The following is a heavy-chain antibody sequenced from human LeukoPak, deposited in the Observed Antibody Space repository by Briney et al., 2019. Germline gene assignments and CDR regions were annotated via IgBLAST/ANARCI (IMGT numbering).Heavy chain of an antibody. J-gene: IGHJ6*03. V-gene: IGHV4-34*01. Sequence: PSETLSLTCAVYGGSFSGYYWSWIRQPPGKGLEWIGEINHSGSTNYNPSLKSRVTISVDTSKNQFSLKLSSVTAADTAVYYCARGTYDYIWGSYRPYYYYYMDVWGKGTTVTVSS. CDR1: GGSFSGYY. CDR2: INHSGST. D-gene: IGHD3-16*02. CDR3: ARGTYDYIWGSYRPYYYYYMDV.